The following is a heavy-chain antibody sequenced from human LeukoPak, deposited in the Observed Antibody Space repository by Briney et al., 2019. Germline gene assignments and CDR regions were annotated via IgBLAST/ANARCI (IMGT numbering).Heavy chain of an antibody. Sequence: SQTLSLTCAVSGGSISSGGYYWSWIRQPAGKGLEWIGSIYYSGSTYYNPSLKSRVTISVDTSKNQFSLKLSSVTAADTAVYYCARERIVATTYPYYFDYWGQGTLVTVSS. CDR3: ARERIVATTYPYYFDY. J-gene: IGHJ4*02. V-gene: IGHV4-30-4*07. CDR2: IYYSGST. D-gene: IGHD5-12*01. CDR1: GGSISSGGYY.